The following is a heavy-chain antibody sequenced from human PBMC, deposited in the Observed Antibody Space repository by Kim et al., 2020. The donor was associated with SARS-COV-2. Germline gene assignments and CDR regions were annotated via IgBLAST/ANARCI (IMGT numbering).Heavy chain of an antibody. D-gene: IGHD3-10*01. CDR2: IDPSDSYT. CDR3: ARHVGITMVLYYGMDV. Sequence: GESLKISCKGSGYSFTSYWISWVRQMPGKGLEWMGRIDPSDSYTNYSPSFQGHVTISADKSISTAYLQWSSLKASDTAMYYCARHVGITMVLYYGMDVWGQGTTVTVSS. J-gene: IGHJ6*02. V-gene: IGHV5-10-1*01. CDR1: GYSFTSYW.